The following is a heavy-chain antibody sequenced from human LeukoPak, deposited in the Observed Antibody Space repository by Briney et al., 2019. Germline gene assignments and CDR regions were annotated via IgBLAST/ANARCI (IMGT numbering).Heavy chain of an antibody. D-gene: IGHD6-19*01. Sequence: GGSLRLSCATSGFTFSTYGFHWVRQAPGKGLEWVADMSYDGSDKDYADSVKGRFTISRDNSKNTLYLQMNSLRAEDTAVYYCARPIAVAGGDGYWGQGTLVTVSS. CDR2: MSYDGSDK. V-gene: IGHV3-30*03. CDR1: GFTFSTYG. CDR3: ARPIAVAGGDGY. J-gene: IGHJ4*02.